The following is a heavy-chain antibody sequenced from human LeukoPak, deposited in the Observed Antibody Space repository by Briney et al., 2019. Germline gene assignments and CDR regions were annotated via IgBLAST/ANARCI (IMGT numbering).Heavy chain of an antibody. CDR1: AGSFSGYY. Sequence: SETLSLTCAVYAGSFSGYYWSWIRQPPGKGLEWIGEINHSGSTNYNPSIKRRVTISVDTSKNQFSLRLSSVTAADTALYHCARGRGCSSTSCYNWFDPWGQGTLVTVSS. V-gene: IGHV4-34*01. D-gene: IGHD2-2*01. J-gene: IGHJ5*02. CDR3: ARGRGCSSTSCYNWFDP. CDR2: INHSGST.